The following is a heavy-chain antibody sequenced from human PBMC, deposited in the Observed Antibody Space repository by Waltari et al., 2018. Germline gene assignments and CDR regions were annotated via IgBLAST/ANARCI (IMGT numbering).Heavy chain of an antibody. CDR1: GFTFSSYA. D-gene: IGHD3-22*01. CDR3: AKALSTYYYDSSGYYPLSY. V-gene: IGHV3-23*01. Sequence: VQLLESGGGLVQPGGSLRLSCAASGFTFSSYAMSWVRQAPGKGLEWVSAISGSGGSTYYADSVKGRFTISRDNSKNTLYLQMNSLRAEDTAVYYCAKALSTYYYDSSGYYPLSYWGQGTLVTVSS. CDR2: ISGSGGST. J-gene: IGHJ4*02.